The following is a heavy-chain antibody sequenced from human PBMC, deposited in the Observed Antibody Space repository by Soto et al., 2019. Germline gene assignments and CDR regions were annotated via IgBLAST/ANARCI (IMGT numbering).Heavy chain of an antibody. J-gene: IGHJ4*02. V-gene: IGHV3-23*01. CDR2: ISGSGGST. CDR3: AKLGGMVYAIEATDY. CDR1: GFTFSSYA. D-gene: IGHD2-8*01. Sequence: EVQLLESGGGLVQPGGSLRLSCAASGFTFSSYAMSWVRQAPGKGLAWVSAISGSGGSTYYADSVKGRFTISRDNSKNTLYLQMNRLRAEDTAVYYCAKLGGMVYAIEATDYWGQGTLVTVSS.